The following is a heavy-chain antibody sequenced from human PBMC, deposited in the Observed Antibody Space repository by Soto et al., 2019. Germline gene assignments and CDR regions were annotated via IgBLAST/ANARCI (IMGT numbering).Heavy chain of an antibody. V-gene: IGHV3-23*01. Sequence: GGSLRLSCVASGVTFSSYAMSWVRQAPGKGLEWVSAVSKSGLDTNYADFVKGRFTISRDNSKNTLYLQMNSLKTEDTAAYYCTLWGDYSRLLREWGQGTLVTVSS. CDR1: GVTFSSYA. CDR3: TLWGDYSRLLRE. CDR2: VSKSGLDT. D-gene: IGHD4-17*01. J-gene: IGHJ4*02.